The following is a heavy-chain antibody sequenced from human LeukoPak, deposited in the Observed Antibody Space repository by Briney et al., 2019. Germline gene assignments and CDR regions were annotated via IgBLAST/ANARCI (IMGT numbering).Heavy chain of an antibody. Sequence: SETLSLTCTVSGGSISSSSYYWGWIRQPPGKGLEWIGSIYYSGSTYYNPSLKSRVTISVDTSKNQFSLKLSSVTAADTAVYYRAREWAMVRGVIPPYNWFDPWGQGTLVTVSS. CDR3: AREWAMVRGVIPPYNWFDP. CDR1: GGSISSSSYY. CDR2: IYYSGST. D-gene: IGHD3-10*01. V-gene: IGHV4-39*07. J-gene: IGHJ5*02.